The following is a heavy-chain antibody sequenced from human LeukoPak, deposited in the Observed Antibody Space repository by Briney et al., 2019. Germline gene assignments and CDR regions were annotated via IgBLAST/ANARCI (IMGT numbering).Heavy chain of an antibody. CDR2: INSDGSST. V-gene: IGHV3-74*01. Sequence: GGSLRLSCAASGTTFRNYWMHWVRQVPGKGLVWVPRINSDGSSTNYADSVKGRFTISRGNAKNTLYLQMNSLRAEDTAVYYCARGYGDNSVLVDYWGQGTLVSVSS. CDR3: ARGYGDNSVLVDY. CDR1: GTTFRNYW. D-gene: IGHD4-23*01. J-gene: IGHJ4*02.